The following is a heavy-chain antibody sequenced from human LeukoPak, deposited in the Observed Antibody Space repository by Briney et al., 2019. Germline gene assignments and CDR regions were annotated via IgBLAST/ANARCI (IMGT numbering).Heavy chain of an antibody. Sequence: PSEALSLTCTVSGGSISSYYWSWIRQPPGKGLEWIGYIYYSGSTNYNPSLKSRVTISVDTSKNQFSLKLSSVTAADTAVYYCAREGGMAGMDNWGQGTLVTVSS. D-gene: IGHD6-19*01. CDR1: GGSISSYY. CDR3: AREGGMAGMDN. CDR2: IYYSGST. V-gene: IGHV4-59*01. J-gene: IGHJ4*02.